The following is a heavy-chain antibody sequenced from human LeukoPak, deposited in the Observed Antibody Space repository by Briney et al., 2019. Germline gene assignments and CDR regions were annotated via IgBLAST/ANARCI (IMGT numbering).Heavy chain of an antibody. D-gene: IGHD2-15*01. CDR2: INPNSGGT. J-gene: IGHJ5*02. V-gene: IGHV1-2*06. CDR3: ARGYCSGGSCYSVENWFDP. Sequence: ASVKVSCKAAGYTFTGYYMFWVRQAPGQGLEWMGRINPNSGGTNYAQKCQGRVTMTRDTSISTAYMELSRLRSDDTAVYYCARGYCSGGSCYSVENWFDPCGQGTLVTVSS. CDR1: GYTFTGYY.